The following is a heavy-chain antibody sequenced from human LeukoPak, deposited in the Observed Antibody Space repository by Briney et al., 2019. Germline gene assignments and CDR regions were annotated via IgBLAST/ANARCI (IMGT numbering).Heavy chain of an antibody. D-gene: IGHD2-15*01. V-gene: IGHV1-2*02. Sequence: ASVKVSCKASGYTFTGYYMHWVRQAPGQGLEWMGWINPNSGGTNYAQKFQGRVTMTRDTSIGTAYMELSRLRSDDTAVYYCATTRYCSGGSCYLLYWGQGTLVTVSS. J-gene: IGHJ4*02. CDR1: GYTFTGYY. CDR2: INPNSGGT. CDR3: ATTRYCSGGSCYLLY.